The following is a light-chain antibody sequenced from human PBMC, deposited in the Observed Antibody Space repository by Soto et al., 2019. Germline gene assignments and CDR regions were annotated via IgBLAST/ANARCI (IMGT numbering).Light chain of an antibody. CDR1: QSVSSY. J-gene: IGKJ2*01. CDR2: DAS. V-gene: IGKV3-11*01. CDR3: QQRTDWPPVYT. Sequence: EIVLTQSPATLSLSPGERATLSCRASQSVSSYLAWYQQKPGQAPRLLIYDASNRATGIPARFSGNGFGTDFTLTISSLEPEDFVVYYCQQRTDWPPVYTFGQGTKLEIK.